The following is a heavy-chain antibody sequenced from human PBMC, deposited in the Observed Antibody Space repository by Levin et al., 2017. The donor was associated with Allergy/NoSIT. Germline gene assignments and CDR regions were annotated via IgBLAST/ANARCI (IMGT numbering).Heavy chain of an antibody. CDR3: ARDPESSGWYFWYFDL. Sequence: GGSLRLSCAASGFTFSSYAMHWVRQAPGKGLEWVAVISYDGSNKYYADSVKGRFTISRDNSKNTLYLQMNSLRAEDTAVYYCARDPESSGWYFWYFDLWGRGTLVTVSS. D-gene: IGHD6-19*01. CDR1: GFTFSSYA. CDR2: ISYDGSNK. J-gene: IGHJ2*01. V-gene: IGHV3-30-3*01.